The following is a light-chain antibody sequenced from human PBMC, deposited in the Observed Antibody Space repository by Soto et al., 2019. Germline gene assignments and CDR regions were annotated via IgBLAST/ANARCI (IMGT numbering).Light chain of an antibody. CDR1: ESVSSN. Sequence: EVVMKPSKKKLSVSPGERATLSCSASESVSSNLAWYQQRPGQAPRLVIYGASTRATGIPARFSGGGSGTEYTLTISSLQSEDFAVYYCQQYTSVPPITFGQGTRLEIK. J-gene: IGKJ5*01. V-gene: IGKV3-15*01. CDR3: QQYTSVPPIT. CDR2: GAS.